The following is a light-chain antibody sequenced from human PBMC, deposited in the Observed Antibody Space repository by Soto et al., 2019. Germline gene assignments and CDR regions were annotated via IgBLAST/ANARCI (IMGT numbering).Light chain of an antibody. V-gene: IGLV2-11*01. Sequence: QSALTQPRSVSGSPGQSITISCTGTSTDVGAFRYVSWYQQHPGKAPKIIIYDVSEWPSGVPDRFSGSKSGNTASLTISGLQTEDEADYYCCSYAGRYTRVFGGGTKLTVL. CDR3: CSYAGRYTRV. CDR1: STDVGAFRY. J-gene: IGLJ3*02. CDR2: DVS.